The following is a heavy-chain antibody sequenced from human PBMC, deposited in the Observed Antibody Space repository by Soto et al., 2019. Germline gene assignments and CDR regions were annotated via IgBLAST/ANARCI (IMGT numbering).Heavy chain of an antibody. V-gene: IGHV3-21*01. CDR1: GFTFSSYS. J-gene: IGHJ4*02. CDR3: ATLVVRGISTGWPN. Sequence: GGSLRLSCAASGFTFSSYSMNWVRQAPGKGLEWVSSISSSSSYIYYADSVKGRFTISRDNAKNSLYLQMNSLRAEDTALYYCATLVVRGISTGWPNWGQGTLVTVSS. CDR2: ISSSSSYI. D-gene: IGHD6-19*01.